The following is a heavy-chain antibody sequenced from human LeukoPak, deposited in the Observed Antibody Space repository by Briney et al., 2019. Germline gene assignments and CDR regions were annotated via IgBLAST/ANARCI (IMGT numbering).Heavy chain of an antibody. CDR1: GGSISSYY. Sequence: PSETLSLTFTVSGGSISSYYWGWIRQPPGKGLGGIGYIYYSGSTNYNPSLKSRVTISVDTSKNQFSLKLSSVTAADTAVYYCARLGRTSYWYFDLWGRGTLVTVSS. CDR2: IYYSGST. V-gene: IGHV4-59*08. J-gene: IGHJ2*01. D-gene: IGHD2-2*01. CDR3: ARLGRTSYWYFDL.